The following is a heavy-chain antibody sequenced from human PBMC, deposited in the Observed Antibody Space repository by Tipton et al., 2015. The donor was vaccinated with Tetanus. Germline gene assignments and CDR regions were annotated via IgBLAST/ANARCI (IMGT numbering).Heavy chain of an antibody. D-gene: IGHD5-24*01. J-gene: IGHJ3*02. CDR3: ARHWMATILQSAFDI. CDR1: GYSFTSYW. Sequence: VQLVQSGAEVKKPGESLRISCKGSGYSFTSYWISWVRQMPGQGLEWMGRIDPSDSYTNYSPSFHGHVTISVDKSISTAYLQWSSLKASDPAMYYCARHWMATILQSAFDIWGQGTMVTVSS. V-gene: IGHV5-10-1*01. CDR2: IDPSDSYT.